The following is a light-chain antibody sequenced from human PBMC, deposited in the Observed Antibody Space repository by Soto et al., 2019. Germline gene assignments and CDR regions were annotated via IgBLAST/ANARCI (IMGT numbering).Light chain of an antibody. CDR3: SSYTSSSTPLYV. J-gene: IGLJ1*01. V-gene: IGLV2-14*01. CDR2: DVS. Sequence: HSVLTQPASVSGSPGGAITISCTGTSSDIGGYNYVSWYQQHPGKAPKLMIYDVSNRPSGVSNRFSGSKSGNTASLTISGLQAEDEADYYCSSYTSSSTPLYVFGTGTKVTVL. CDR1: SSDIGGYNY.